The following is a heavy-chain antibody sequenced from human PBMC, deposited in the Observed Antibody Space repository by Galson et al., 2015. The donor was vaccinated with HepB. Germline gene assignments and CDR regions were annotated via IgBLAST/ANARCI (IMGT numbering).Heavy chain of an antibody. V-gene: IGHV2-70*11. CDR1: GFSLSTSGMC. CDR2: IDWDDDK. CDR3: ARIRLRRDGYTDSYTTYYYYYYYGMDV. Sequence: PALVKPTQTLTLTCTFSGFSLSTSGMCVSWIRQPPGKALDWLARIDWDDDKYYSTSLKTRLTISKDTPKNQVVLTMTNMDPVDTATYYCARIRLRRDGYTDSYTTYYYYYYYGMDVWGQGTTVTVSS. J-gene: IGHJ6*02. D-gene: IGHD5-24*01.